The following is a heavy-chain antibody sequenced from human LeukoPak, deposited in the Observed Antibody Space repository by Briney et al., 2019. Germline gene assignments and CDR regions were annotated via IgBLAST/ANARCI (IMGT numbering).Heavy chain of an antibody. J-gene: IGHJ3*02. Sequence: ASVKVSCKASGYTFTSYGISWMRQAPGQGLEWMGWISAYNGNTNYAQKLQGRVTMTTDTSTSTAYMELRSLRSDDTAVYYCARDDYGDRGPDAFDIWGQGTMVTVSS. CDR1: GYTFTSYG. CDR2: ISAYNGNT. V-gene: IGHV1-18*01. CDR3: ARDDYGDRGPDAFDI. D-gene: IGHD4-17*01.